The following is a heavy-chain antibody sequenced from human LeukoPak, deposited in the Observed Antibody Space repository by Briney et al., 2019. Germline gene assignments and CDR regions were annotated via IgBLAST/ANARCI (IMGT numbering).Heavy chain of an antibody. J-gene: IGHJ3*02. CDR3: ARLGEKHYIDSGSYYKASTGFDI. D-gene: IGHD3-10*01. Sequence: SQTLSLTCAVYGGSFSGYYWSWIRQPPGKWLEWIGEINHSGSTNYNPSLKSRVTISVDTSKNQFSLKLSSVTAADTAVYYCARLGEKHYIDSGSYYKASTGFDIWGQGTLVTVSS. CDR2: INHSGST. V-gene: IGHV4-34*01. CDR1: GGSFSGYY.